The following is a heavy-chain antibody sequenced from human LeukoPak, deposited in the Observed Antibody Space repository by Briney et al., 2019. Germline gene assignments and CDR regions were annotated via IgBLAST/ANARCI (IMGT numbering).Heavy chain of an antibody. CDR2: ISGSGGST. D-gene: IGHD5-24*01. CDR3: ARVDDGYNPSDYYYYGMDV. Sequence: GGSLRLSCAASRFTFSNYAMSWVRQAPGKVLEWVSGISGSGGSTYYADSVKGRFTISRDNSKNTLYLQMNRLRAEDTAVYYCARVDDGYNPSDYYYYGMDVWGQGTTVTVSS. CDR1: RFTFSNYA. J-gene: IGHJ6*02. V-gene: IGHV3-23*01.